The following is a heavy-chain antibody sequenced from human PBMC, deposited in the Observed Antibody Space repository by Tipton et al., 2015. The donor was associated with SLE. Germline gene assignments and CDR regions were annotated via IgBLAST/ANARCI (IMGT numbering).Heavy chain of an antibody. J-gene: IGHJ4*02. V-gene: IGHV4-59*08. CDR1: GGSISSYY. D-gene: IGHD2-2*01. CDR3: ARQGESVVPAAMPVFDY. Sequence: TLSLTCTVSGGSISSYYWSWIRQPPGKGLEWIGYIYYSGRTNYNPSLKSRVTISVDTSKNQFSLKLSSVTAADTAVYYCARQGESVVPAAMPVFDYCDQGTRVTVSA. CDR2: IYYSGRT.